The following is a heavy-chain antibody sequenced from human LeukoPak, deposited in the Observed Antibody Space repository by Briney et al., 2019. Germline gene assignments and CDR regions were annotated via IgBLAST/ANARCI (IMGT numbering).Heavy chain of an antibody. CDR3: ASRSYNWNDRGVDY. CDR1: GFTFSSYS. D-gene: IGHD1-1*01. CDR2: ISSSSSTM. Sequence: GGSLRLSCAASGFTFSSYSMNWVRQAPGKGLEWVSYISSSSSTMYYADSVKGRFTISRDNAKNSLYLQMNSLRAEDTAVYYCASRSYNWNDRGVDYWGQGTLVTVSS. J-gene: IGHJ4*02. V-gene: IGHV3-48*01.